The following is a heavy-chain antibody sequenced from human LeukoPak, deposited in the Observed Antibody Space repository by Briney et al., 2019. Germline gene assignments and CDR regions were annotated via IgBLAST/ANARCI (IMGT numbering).Heavy chain of an antibody. D-gene: IGHD6-6*01. CDR3: ARESFAARWD. Sequence: GSLRPSCVASGFPFSRYLVSWGRQAPGKGLEWVANIKQDGSQKSYVDSVKGRFTISRDNANNLLYLQMNSLRAEDTAVYYCARESFAARWDWGQGTLVTVSS. CDR2: IKQDGSQK. CDR1: GFPFSRYL. V-gene: IGHV3-7*01. J-gene: IGHJ4*02.